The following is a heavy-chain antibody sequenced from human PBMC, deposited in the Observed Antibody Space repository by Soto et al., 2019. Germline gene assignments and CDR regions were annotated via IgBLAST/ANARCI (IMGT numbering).Heavy chain of an antibody. CDR3: ARLPVVVIALGYFDP. CDR1: GDSISNSYY. V-gene: IGHV4-39*01. CDR2: VYYTGFT. Sequence: SETLSLTCTVSGDSISNSYYWVWVRQHPGKGPECIGAVYYTGFTYYNPSLKSRLTISLDTSKNQFSLRLSSVTAADTAIYYCARLPVVVIALGYFDPWGPGTLVTVSS. J-gene: IGHJ5*02. D-gene: IGHD2-21*01.